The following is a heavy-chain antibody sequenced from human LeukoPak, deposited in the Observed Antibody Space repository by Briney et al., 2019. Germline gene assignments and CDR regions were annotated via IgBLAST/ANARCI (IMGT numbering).Heavy chain of an antibody. J-gene: IGHJ4*02. V-gene: IGHV4-59*01. CDR1: GGSISNYY. Sequence: PSQTLSLTCTVSGGSISNYYWSWIRQPPGKGLEWIGYIYYSGSTNYNPSLKSRVTISVDTSKNQFSLKLSSVTAADTAVYYCARSGGGTDYWGQGTLVTVSS. CDR3: ARSGGGTDY. CDR2: IYYSGST. D-gene: IGHD3-16*01.